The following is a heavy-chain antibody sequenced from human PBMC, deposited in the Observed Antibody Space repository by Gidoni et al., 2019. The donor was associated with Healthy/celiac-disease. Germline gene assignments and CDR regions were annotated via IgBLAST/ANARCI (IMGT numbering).Heavy chain of an antibody. J-gene: IGHJ4*02. CDR2: ISGSGGST. D-gene: IGHD6-19*01. V-gene: IGHV3-23*01. CDR1: GFTFSSYA. CDR3: AKDDNYQTRSGWYGLYFDY. Sequence: EVQLLESGGGLVQPGGSLRLSWAASGFTFSSYAMSWVRQAPGKGQEWVSAISGSGGSTYYADSVKGRFTISRDNSKNTLYLQMNSLRAEDTAVYYCAKDDNYQTRSGWYGLYFDYWGQGTLVTVSS.